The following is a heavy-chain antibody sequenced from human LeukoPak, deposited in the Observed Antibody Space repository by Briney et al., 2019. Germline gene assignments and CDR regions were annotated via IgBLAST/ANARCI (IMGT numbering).Heavy chain of an antibody. J-gene: IGHJ5*02. Sequence: GGSLRLSCAASGFTFSTYAMTWDRQATGKGLQWVSLISSTGGSRYYADSVKGRFTISRDNSKNTLSLQMNSLRAEDTAVYYCAKDYEPLVGVHRWGDWFDPWGQGTLVTVSS. V-gene: IGHV3-23*01. CDR3: AKDYEPLVGVHRWGDWFDP. CDR1: GFTFSTYA. CDR2: ISSTGGSR. D-gene: IGHD1-26*01.